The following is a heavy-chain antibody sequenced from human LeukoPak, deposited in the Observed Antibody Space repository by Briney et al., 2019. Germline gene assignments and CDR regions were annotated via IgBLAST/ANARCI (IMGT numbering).Heavy chain of an antibody. V-gene: IGHV3-48*03. CDR1: GFTFSSYE. Sequence: GGSLRLSCVASGFTFSSYEMNWVRQAPGKGLEWVSYISSSGNTIYYADSVKGRFTISRDNAKNSLYLQMNSLRAEDTAIYYCARDNHDSSGYFYDWFDPWGQGTLVTVSS. D-gene: IGHD3-22*01. CDR2: ISSSGNTI. J-gene: IGHJ5*02. CDR3: ARDNHDSSGYFYDWFDP.